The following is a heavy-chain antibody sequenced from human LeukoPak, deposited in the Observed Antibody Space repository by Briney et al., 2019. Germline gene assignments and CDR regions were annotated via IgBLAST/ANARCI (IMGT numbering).Heavy chain of an antibody. CDR1: GFTFNDVW. J-gene: IGHJ4*02. D-gene: IGHD2-2*01. CDR2: ITRKIDGETT. CDR3: ARGTMKVVPAAISGY. V-gene: IGHV3-15*07. Sequence: GGSLRLSCAASGFTFNDVWMNWVRQAPGKGLEWVARITRKIDGETTNYVAPVQGRFTISRDDPENTLYLQMNSLRAEDTAVYYCARGTMKVVPAAISGYWGQGTLVTVSS.